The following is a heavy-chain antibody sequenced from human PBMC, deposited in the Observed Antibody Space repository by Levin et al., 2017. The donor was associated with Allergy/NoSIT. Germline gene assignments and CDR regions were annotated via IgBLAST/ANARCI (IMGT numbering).Heavy chain of an antibody. CDR3: ARDHGDYDCSGYYFDS. Sequence: PSETLSLTCAVSGGSISSSNWWSWVRQPPGKGLEWIGEIYHSGSSNYNPSLQSRVTISVDKSKNQFSLKVTSVTAADTAVYFCARDHGDYDCSGYYFDSWGQGRLVTVSS. CDR2: IYHSGSS. D-gene: IGHD3-22*01. V-gene: IGHV4-4*02. J-gene: IGHJ4*02. CDR1: GGSISSSNW.